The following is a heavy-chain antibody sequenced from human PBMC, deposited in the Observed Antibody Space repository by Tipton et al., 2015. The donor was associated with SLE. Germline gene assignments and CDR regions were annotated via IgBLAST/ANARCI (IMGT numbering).Heavy chain of an antibody. D-gene: IGHD4-11*01. CDR2: INHGGDT. Sequence: TLSLTCTVSGGSFTGYSYNWIRQPPGKGLEWIGEINHGGDTNYNPSFESRVTISVDTSKKQLSLNLRSVTAADTAVYYCAREFLNPVTTVHYYFDLWGRGTLVTVSS. V-gene: IGHV4-34*01. J-gene: IGHJ2*01. CDR1: GGSFTGYS. CDR3: AREFLNPVTTVHYYFDL.